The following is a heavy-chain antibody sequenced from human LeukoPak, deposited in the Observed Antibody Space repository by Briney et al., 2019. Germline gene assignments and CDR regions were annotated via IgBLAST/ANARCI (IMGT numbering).Heavy chain of an antibody. V-gene: IGHV3-30*04. CDR3: ARDRYVRDYYGSGSYPYAEYFQH. CDR1: GFTFSSYA. CDR2: ISYEGSNK. D-gene: IGHD3-10*01. J-gene: IGHJ1*01. Sequence: GGSLRLSCAASGFTFSSYAMHWVRQAPGKGLEGVAVISYEGSNKYYADSVKGRFTISRDNSKNTLYLQMNSLRAEDTAVYYCARDRYVRDYYGSGSYPYAEYFQHWGQGTLVTVSS.